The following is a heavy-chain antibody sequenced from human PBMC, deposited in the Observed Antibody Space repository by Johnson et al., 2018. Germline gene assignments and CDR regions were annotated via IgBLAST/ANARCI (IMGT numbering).Heavy chain of an antibody. CDR3: AKDWFNYYYYGMDV. CDR2: ISWNSGSV. CDR1: GFTFDDYA. J-gene: IGHJ6*02. V-gene: IGHV3-9*01. Sequence: VQLVQSGGGLVQPGRSLRLSCAASGFTFDDYAMHWVRQAPGKGLEWVSGISWNSGSVGYADSVKGRFTISRDNAKNSRYLQMNSLRAEDTALYYCAKDWFNYYYYGMDVWGQGTTVTVSS. D-gene: IGHD3-10*01.